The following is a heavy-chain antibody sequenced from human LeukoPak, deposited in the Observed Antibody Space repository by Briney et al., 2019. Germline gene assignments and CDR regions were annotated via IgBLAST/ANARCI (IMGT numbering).Heavy chain of an antibody. CDR2: IYTSGST. Sequence: SETLSLTCTVSGGSISSYYWSWIRQPAGKGLEWIGRIYTSGSTNYNPSLKSRVTISVDKSKNQFSLKLSSLTAADTAAYYCARISGWYGYFDHWGQGTLVTVSS. CDR3: ARISGWYGYFDH. J-gene: IGHJ4*02. CDR1: GGSISSYY. D-gene: IGHD6-19*01. V-gene: IGHV4-4*07.